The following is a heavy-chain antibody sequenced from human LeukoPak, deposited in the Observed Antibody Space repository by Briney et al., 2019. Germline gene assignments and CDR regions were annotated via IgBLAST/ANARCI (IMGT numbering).Heavy chain of an antibody. Sequence: GGSLRLSCAASGFTFSSYWMSWVRQAPGKGLEWVANIKQDGSEKYYVDSVKGRFTISRDNSKNTLYLQMNSLRAEDTAVYYCARDDSSGYHPPFDYWGQGTLVTVSS. D-gene: IGHD3-22*01. J-gene: IGHJ4*02. CDR1: GFTFSSYW. V-gene: IGHV3-7*01. CDR2: IKQDGSEK. CDR3: ARDDSSGYHPPFDY.